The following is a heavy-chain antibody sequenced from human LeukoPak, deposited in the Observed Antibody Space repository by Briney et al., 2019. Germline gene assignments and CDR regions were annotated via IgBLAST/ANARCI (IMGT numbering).Heavy chain of an antibody. CDR2: IFTSGST. Sequence: SETLSLTCTVSGYSISSDYYWSWIRQPAGKGLEWIGRIFTSGSTNYNPSLQSRVSMSVDTSKNQISLKLNSVTAADTAVYYCARVAPYSSSWYNPFDSWGQGTLVTVSS. D-gene: IGHD6-13*01. CDR3: ARVAPYSSSWYNPFDS. CDR1: GYSISSDYY. J-gene: IGHJ4*02. V-gene: IGHV4-4*07.